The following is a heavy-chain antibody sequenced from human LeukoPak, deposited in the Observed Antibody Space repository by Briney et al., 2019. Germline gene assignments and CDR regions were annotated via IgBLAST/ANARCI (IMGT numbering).Heavy chain of an antibody. J-gene: IGHJ6*02. CDR2: IKQDGSKK. Sequence: GGSLRLSCAASGFTFSTYWMSWVRQGPGKGLEWVANIKQDGSKKYFVDSVKGRFTISRDNAKNSLYLQMNSLRAEDTALYFFAIYDSGWTEHYFYGMDVWGQGTTVTVSS. CDR3: AIYDSGWTEHYFYGMDV. V-gene: IGHV3-7*03. D-gene: IGHD6-19*01. CDR1: GFTFSTYW.